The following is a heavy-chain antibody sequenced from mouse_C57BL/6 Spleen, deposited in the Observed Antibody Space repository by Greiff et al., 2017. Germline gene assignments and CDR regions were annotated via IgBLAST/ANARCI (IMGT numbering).Heavy chain of an antibody. D-gene: IGHD2-1*01. CDR2: IWRGGST. V-gene: IGHV2-5*01. CDR1: GFSLTSYG. J-gene: IGHJ4*01. CDR3: AKVDLLWAHYYAMDY. Sequence: QVQLKQSGPGLVQPSQSLSITCTVSGFSLTSYGVHWVRQSPGKGLEWLGVIWRGGSTDYNAAFMSRLSITKDNSKSQVFFKMNSLQADDPAIYYCAKVDLLWAHYYAMDYWGQGTSVTVSS.